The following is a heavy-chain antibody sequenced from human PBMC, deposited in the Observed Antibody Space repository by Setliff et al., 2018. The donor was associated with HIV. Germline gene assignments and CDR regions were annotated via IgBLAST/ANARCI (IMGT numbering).Heavy chain of an antibody. Sequence: GASVKVSCKASGYTFTSYDINWVRQATGQGLEWMGWMNPNSGNTGYAQKFQGRVTMTRNTSISTAYMELSSLRSEDTAVYYCARDSGDDYSDYYYYGMDVWGQGTTVTVSS. CDR2: MNPNSGNT. V-gene: IGHV1-8*02. D-gene: IGHD4-4*01. CDR1: GYTFTSYD. J-gene: IGHJ6*02. CDR3: ARDSGDDYSDYYYYGMDV.